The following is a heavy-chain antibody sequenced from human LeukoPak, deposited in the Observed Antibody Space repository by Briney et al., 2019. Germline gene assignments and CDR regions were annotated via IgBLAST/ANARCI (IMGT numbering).Heavy chain of an antibody. CDR2: ISGSGGST. V-gene: IGHV3-23*01. CDR3: AKDRSSDYDFDY. CDR1: GFTFSSYD. J-gene: IGHJ4*02. Sequence: PGGSLRLSCAASGFTFSSYDMSWVRQAPGKGLEWVSAISGSGGSTYYADSVKGRFTISRDNSKNTLYLQMNSLRAEDTAVYYCAKDRSSDYDFDYWGQGTLVTVSS. D-gene: IGHD3-16*01.